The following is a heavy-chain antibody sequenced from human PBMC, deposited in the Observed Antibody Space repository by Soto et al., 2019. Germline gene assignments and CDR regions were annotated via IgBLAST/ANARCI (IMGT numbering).Heavy chain of an antibody. J-gene: IGHJ5*02. CDR2: INHSGST. Sequence: QVQLQQWGAGLLKPSETLSLTCAVYGGSFSGYYWSWIRQPPGKGLEWIGEINHSGSTNYNPSLKSRITISVDTSKNQFSLKLSSVTAADTAVYYCAILVPAASINSWFDPWGQGTLVTVSS. D-gene: IGHD2-2*01. V-gene: IGHV4-34*01. CDR1: GGSFSGYY. CDR3: AILVPAASINSWFDP.